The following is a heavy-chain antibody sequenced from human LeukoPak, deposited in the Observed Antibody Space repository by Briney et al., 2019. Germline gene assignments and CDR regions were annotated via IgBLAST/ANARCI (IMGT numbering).Heavy chain of an antibody. CDR1: GFTFSSYA. CDR3: AKGFRLAARPFDY. D-gene: IGHD6-6*01. Sequence: AGGSLRLSCAASGFTFSSYAMSWVRQAPGKGLEWVSSVSGGGGGTYYTDSVKGRFTISRDNSDNTLFLQMNTLRAEDTAVYYCAKGFRLAARPFDYWGQGTLVTVSS. V-gene: IGHV3-23*01. CDR2: VSGGGGGT. J-gene: IGHJ4*02.